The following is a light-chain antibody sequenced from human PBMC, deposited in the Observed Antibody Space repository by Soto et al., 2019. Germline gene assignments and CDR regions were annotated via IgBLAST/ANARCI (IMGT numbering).Light chain of an antibody. V-gene: IGKV1-8*01. Sequence: IRMTQSPSLISASTGDRVTLTCRASQGVSSYLAWYQQKPGKAPRLLIYATSTFQRGVPSRFSGGESRTNFTLTINCLQSEDFATYFCQQYYTNPYTFGQGTQLEIK. CDR3: QQYYTNPYT. J-gene: IGKJ2*01. CDR2: ATS. CDR1: QGVSSY.